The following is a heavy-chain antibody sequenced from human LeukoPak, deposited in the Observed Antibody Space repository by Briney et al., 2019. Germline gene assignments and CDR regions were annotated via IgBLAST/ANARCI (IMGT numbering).Heavy chain of an antibody. V-gene: IGHV4-59*01. J-gene: IGHJ3*01. CDR1: GGSISTYY. Sequence: SETLSLTCIVSGGSISTYYWTWIRQPPGKGLEWIGNVFYTGSTNYNPSLQSRVTVSVDTSKNQFSLQLTSVAAADTAVYYCVRLDPQFDSFDVWAKGHWSPSLQ. CDR3: VRLDPQFDSFDV. D-gene: IGHD6-19*01. CDR2: VFYTGST.